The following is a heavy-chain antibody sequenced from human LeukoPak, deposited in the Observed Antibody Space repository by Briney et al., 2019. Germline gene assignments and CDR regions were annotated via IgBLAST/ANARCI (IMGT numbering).Heavy chain of an antibody. CDR2: ISGSGGST. J-gene: IGHJ3*02. V-gene: IGHV3-23*01. Sequence: GGSLRLSCAASGFTFSSYAMSWVRQAPGKGLEWVSAISGSGGSTYYADSVKGRFTISRDNSKSTLYLQMNSLRAEDTAVYYCAKEGITIFGVAHDAFDIWGQGTMVTVSS. CDR3: AKEGITIFGVAHDAFDI. CDR1: GFTFSSYA. D-gene: IGHD3-3*01.